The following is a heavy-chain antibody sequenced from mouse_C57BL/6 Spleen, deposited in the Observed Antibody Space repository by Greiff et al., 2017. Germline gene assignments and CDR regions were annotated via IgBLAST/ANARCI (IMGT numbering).Heavy chain of an antibody. CDR2: INPNYGTT. CDR1: GYSFTDYN. CDR3: ARGGITTVVRYFDV. V-gene: IGHV1-39*01. Sequence: EVQLVESGPELVKPGASVKISCKASGYSFTDYNMNWVKQSNGKSLEWIGVINPNYGTTSYNQKFKGKATLTVDQSSSTAYMQLNSLTSEDSAVYYCARGGITTVVRYFDVWGTGTTVTVSS. D-gene: IGHD1-1*01. J-gene: IGHJ1*03.